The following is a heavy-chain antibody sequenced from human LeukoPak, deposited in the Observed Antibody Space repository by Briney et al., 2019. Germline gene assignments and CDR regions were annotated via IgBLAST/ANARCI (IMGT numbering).Heavy chain of an antibody. CDR2: VIPIFGTA. D-gene: IGHD3-22*01. CDR1: GGTFSSYA. V-gene: IGHV1-69*05. Sequence: SVKVSCKASGGTFSSYAISWVRQAPGQGLEWMGGVIPIFGTANYAQKFQGRVTITTDESTSTVYMELSSLRSEDTAVYYCARGGGDYYDSSGYLPRGFDPWGQGTLVTVSS. J-gene: IGHJ5*02. CDR3: ARGGGDYYDSSGYLPRGFDP.